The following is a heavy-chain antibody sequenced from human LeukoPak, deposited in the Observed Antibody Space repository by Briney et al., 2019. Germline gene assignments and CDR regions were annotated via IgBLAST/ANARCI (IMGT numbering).Heavy chain of an antibody. CDR1: GFTFSDYY. CDR3: AKSSRITMVRGVIQFDY. J-gene: IGHJ4*02. CDR2: ISGSGGST. Sequence: GGSLRLSCAASGFTFSDYYMSWIRQAPGKGLEWVSAISGSGGSTYYADSVRGRFTISRDNSKNTLYLQMNSLRAEDTALYYCAKSSRITMVRGVIQFDYWGQGTLVTVSS. D-gene: IGHD3-10*01. V-gene: IGHV3-23*01.